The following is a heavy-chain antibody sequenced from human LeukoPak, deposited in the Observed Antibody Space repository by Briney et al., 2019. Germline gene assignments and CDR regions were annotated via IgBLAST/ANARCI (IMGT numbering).Heavy chain of an antibody. V-gene: IGHV4-59*01. CDR3: ARTNYDFWSGYYPTVDYYGMDV. Sequence: XSXXXXPPGKGLEWIGXIYYSGSTNYNPSLKSRVTISVDTSKNQFSLKLSSVTAADTAVYYCARTNYDFWSGYYPTVDYYGMDVWGQGTTVTVSS. J-gene: IGHJ6*02. CDR2: IYYSGST. D-gene: IGHD3-3*01.